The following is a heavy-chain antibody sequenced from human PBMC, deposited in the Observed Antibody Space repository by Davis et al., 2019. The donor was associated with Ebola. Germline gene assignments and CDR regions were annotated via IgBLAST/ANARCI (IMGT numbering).Heavy chain of an antibody. Sequence: PGGSLRLSCAASGFTFSSYAMHWVRQAPGKGLEWVAVISYDGSNKYYADSVKGRFTISRDNSKNTLYLQMNSLRAEDTAVYYCARGKRIVVVPEDAFDIWGQGTMVTVSS. D-gene: IGHD3-22*01. CDR2: ISYDGSNK. CDR1: GFTFSSYA. CDR3: ARGKRIVVVPEDAFDI. J-gene: IGHJ3*02. V-gene: IGHV3-30-3*01.